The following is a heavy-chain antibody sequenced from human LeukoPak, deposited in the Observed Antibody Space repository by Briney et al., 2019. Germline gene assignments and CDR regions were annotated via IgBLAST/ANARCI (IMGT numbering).Heavy chain of an antibody. CDR2: INHSGST. CDR1: GGSFSGYY. D-gene: IGHD5-12*01. CDR3: ARGGRGIVATILY. Sequence: SETLSLTCAVYGGSFSGYYWSWIRQPPGKGLEWIGEINHSGSTNYNPSLKSRVTISVDTSKNQFSLKLSSVTAADTAVYYCARGGRGIVATILYWGQGTLVTVSS. J-gene: IGHJ4*02. V-gene: IGHV4-34*01.